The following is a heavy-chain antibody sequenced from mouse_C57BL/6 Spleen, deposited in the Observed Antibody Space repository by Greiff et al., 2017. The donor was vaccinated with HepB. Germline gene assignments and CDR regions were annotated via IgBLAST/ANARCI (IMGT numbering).Heavy chain of an antibody. D-gene: IGHD2-4*01. CDR1: GYTFTSYW. CDR3: ARSGDYDGYDY. J-gene: IGHJ2*01. CDR2: IDPSDSYT. V-gene: IGHV1-69*01. Sequence: QVQLQQPGAELVMPGASVKLSCKASGYTFTSYWMHWVKQRPGQGLEWIGEIDPSDSYTNYNQKFKGKSTLTADKSSTTAYMPPSRLTSEDSAVYSCARSGDYDGYDYWGQGTTLTVSS.